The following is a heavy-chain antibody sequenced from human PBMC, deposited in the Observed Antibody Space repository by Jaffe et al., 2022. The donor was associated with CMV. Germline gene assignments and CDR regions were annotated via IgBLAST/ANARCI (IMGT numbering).Heavy chain of an antibody. J-gene: IGHJ4*02. CDR3: AREAYYGSRRFDY. CDR2: FNHGGST. Sequence: QVQLQQWGAGLLKPSETLSLTCAVYGESFSGDYCTWIRQPPGKGLEWIGEFNHGGSTNYNPSLKSRVTISLDTSKNQFSLKLRSVTAADTAVYYCAREAYYGSRRFDYWGQGTLVTVSS. CDR1: GESFSGDY. D-gene: IGHD3-10*01. V-gene: IGHV4-34*01.